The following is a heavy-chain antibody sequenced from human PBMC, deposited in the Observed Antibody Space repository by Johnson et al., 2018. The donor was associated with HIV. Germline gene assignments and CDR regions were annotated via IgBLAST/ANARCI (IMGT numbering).Heavy chain of an antibody. Sequence: EVQVLESGGGLVQPGGSLRLSCAASGFTFSSYWMHWVRQAPGRGLVWVSRINSDGGSTTYADSVKGRFTISRDNAKNTLYLQMNSLRAEDTAVYYCARAVYSSSSSCAFDIWGQGTMVTVSS. J-gene: IGHJ3*02. CDR2: INSDGGST. D-gene: IGHD6-6*01. CDR1: GFTFSSYW. V-gene: IGHV3-74*02. CDR3: ARAVYSSSSSCAFDI.